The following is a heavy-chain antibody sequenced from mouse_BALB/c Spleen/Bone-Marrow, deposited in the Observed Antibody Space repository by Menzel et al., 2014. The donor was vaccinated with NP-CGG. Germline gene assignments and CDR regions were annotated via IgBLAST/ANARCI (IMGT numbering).Heavy chain of an antibody. J-gene: IGHJ2*01. CDR2: IYPSDSYT. Sequence: VKLVESGAELVRPGASVKLSCKASGYTFTSYWINWVKQRPGQGLEWIGNIYPSDSYTNYNQKFKDEATLTVDKSSSTAYMQLSSPTSEDSAVYYCTRSYGSSYEYYFDYWGQGTTLTVSS. V-gene: IGHV1-69*02. CDR1: GYTFTSYW. D-gene: IGHD1-1*01. CDR3: TRSYGSSYEYYFDY.